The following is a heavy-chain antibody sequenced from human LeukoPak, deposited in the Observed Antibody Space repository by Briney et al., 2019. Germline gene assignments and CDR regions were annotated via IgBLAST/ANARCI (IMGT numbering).Heavy chain of an antibody. J-gene: IGHJ4*02. CDR2: ISGSGGST. D-gene: IGHD4-23*01. V-gene: IGHV3-23*01. Sequence: GGSLRLSCAASGFTVSSNYMSWVRQAPGKGLEWVSAISGSGGSTNYADSVKGRFTISRDNSKNTLYLQMNSLRAEDTAVYYCAKAAYAYGGNSLYFDYWGQGTLVTVSS. CDR3: AKAAYAYGGNSLYFDY. CDR1: GFTVSSNY.